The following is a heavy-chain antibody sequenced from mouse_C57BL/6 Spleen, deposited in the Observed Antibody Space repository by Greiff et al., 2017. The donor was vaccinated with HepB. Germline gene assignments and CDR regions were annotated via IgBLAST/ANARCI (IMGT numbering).Heavy chain of an antibody. J-gene: IGHJ4*01. CDR1: GFTFSDYY. CDR2: ISNGGGST. Sequence: DVQLVESGGGLVQPGGSLKLSCAASGFTFSDYYMYWVRQTPEKRLEWVAYISNGGGSTYYPDTVKGRFTISRDNAKNTLYLQMSRLKSEDTAMYYCARHDYAYYAMDYWGQGTSVTVSS. CDR3: ARHDYAYYAMDY. V-gene: IGHV5-12*01. D-gene: IGHD6-5*01.